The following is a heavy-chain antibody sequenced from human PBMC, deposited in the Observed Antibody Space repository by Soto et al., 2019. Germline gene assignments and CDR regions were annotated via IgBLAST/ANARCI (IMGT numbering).Heavy chain of an antibody. CDR2: FIPILGLA. CDR1: GGSFNSHS. V-gene: IGHV1-69*02. CDR3: ARPSSHTATTGTFNY. J-gene: IGHJ4*02. Sequence: QVQLVQSGAEVKKPGSSVIVSCKASGGSFNSHSINWVRQAPGQGLQWVGRFIPILGLANYAQSFQGRVTITADKSTSTAYMELSSLGSDDTAVYYCARPSSHTATTGTFNYWGQATPVTVSS. D-gene: IGHD1-1*01.